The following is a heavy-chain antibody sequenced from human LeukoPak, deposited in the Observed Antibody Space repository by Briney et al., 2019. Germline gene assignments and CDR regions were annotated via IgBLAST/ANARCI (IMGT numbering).Heavy chain of an antibody. D-gene: IGHD1-26*01. CDR1: GGSISSSSYY. J-gene: IGHJ6*03. V-gene: IGHV4-39*07. CDR3: ARENSGSYRGDYYYYYMDV. Sequence: SETLSLTCTVSGGSISSSSYYWGWIRQPPGKGLEWIGSIYHSGSTYYNPSLKSRVTISVDTSKNQFSLKLSSVTAADSAVYYCARENSGSYRGDYYYYYMDVWGKGTTVTVSS. CDR2: IYHSGST.